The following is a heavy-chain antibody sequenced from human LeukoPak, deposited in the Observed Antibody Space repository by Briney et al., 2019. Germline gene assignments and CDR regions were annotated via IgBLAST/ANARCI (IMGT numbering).Heavy chain of an antibody. CDR1: GYSISSGYY. CDR2: IYHSGST. CDR3: ASSPSCSVSSFDY. D-gene: IGHD2-2*01. Sequence: PSETLSLTCAVSGYSISSGYYWGWIRQPPGKGLEWIGSIYHSGSTYYNPSLKSRVTISVDTSKNQFSLKLSSVTAADTAVYYCASSPSCSVSSFDYWGQGTLVTVSS. J-gene: IGHJ4*02. V-gene: IGHV4-38-2*01.